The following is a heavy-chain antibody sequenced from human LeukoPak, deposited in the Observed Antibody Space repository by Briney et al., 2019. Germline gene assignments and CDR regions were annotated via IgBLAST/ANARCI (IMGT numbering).Heavy chain of an antibody. J-gene: IGHJ6*02. D-gene: IGHD3-10*01. Sequence: ASVKVSCKASGYTFTSYDINWVRQATGQGLEWMGWMNPNSGNTGYAQKFQGRVTITRNTSISTAYMELSSLRSEDTAVYYCLAVRGVRCGMDVWGQGTTVTVSS. V-gene: IGHV1-8*03. CDR3: LAVRGVRCGMDV. CDR1: GYTFTSYD. CDR2: MNPNSGNT.